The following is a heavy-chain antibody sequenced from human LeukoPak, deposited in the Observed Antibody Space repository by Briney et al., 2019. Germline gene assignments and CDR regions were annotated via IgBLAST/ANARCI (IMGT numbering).Heavy chain of an antibody. V-gene: IGHV3-30*03. D-gene: IGHD1-26*01. CDR1: GFTFSSYA. J-gene: IGHJ4*02. Sequence: GGSLRLSCAASGFTFSSYAMHWVRQAPGKGLEWVAVISYDGSNKYYADFVKGRFTISRDNSKNTLYLQTNSLRAEDTAVYYCARSLKRELLRTYFDYWGQGTLVTVSS. CDR2: ISYDGSNK. CDR3: ARSLKRELLRTYFDY.